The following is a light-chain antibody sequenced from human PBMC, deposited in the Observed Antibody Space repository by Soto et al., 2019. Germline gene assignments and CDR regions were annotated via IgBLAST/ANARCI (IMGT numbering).Light chain of an antibody. Sequence: ALTQPASVSGSPGQSITISCSGTTNDVDDYKYFSWYQQHPGKAPTLLIFDVSHRPSRASNRFSGSKSANTASLTISGLQAEEEADYYCNAYTKNNSQVFGGGTKVTVL. V-gene: IGLV2-14*03. CDR1: TNDVDDYKY. CDR2: DVS. CDR3: NAYTKNNSQV. J-gene: IGLJ3*02.